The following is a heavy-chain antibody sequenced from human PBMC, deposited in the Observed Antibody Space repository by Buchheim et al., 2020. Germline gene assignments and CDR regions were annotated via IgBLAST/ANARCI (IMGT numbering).Heavy chain of an antibody. D-gene: IGHD4-17*01. CDR3: ARDTVTTDYYYYGMDV. CDR2: ISSSGSTI. J-gene: IGHJ6*02. Sequence: EVQLVESGGGLVQPGGSLRLSCAAFGFTFSSYEMNWVRQAPGKGLEWVSYISSSGSTIYYADSVKGRFTISRDNAKNSLYLQMNSLRAEDTAVYYCARDTVTTDYYYYGMDVWGQGTT. V-gene: IGHV3-48*03. CDR1: GFTFSSYE.